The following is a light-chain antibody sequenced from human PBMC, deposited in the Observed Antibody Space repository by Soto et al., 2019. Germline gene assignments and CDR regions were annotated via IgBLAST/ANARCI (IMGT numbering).Light chain of an antibody. CDR1: SGHISYA. CDR3: QTWGTGILVV. V-gene: IGLV4-69*01. Sequence: QLVLTQSPSASASLGASVKLTCTLSSGHISYAIAWHQQQPEKGPRYLMKLNSDGSHSKGDGIPDRFSGSSSGAERYLTISSLQSEDEADYYCQTWGTGILVVFGGGTKLTVL. J-gene: IGLJ2*01. CDR2: LNSDGSH.